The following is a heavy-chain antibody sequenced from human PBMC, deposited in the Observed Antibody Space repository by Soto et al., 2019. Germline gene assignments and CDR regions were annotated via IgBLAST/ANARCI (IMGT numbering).Heavy chain of an antibody. Sequence: PSETLSLTCAVYGGSFSGYYWSWIRQPPGKGLEWIGEINHSGSTNYNPSLKSRVTISVDTSKNQFSLKLSSVTAADTAVYYCARDLMDYDFWSGYAFDPWGQGTLVTVSS. D-gene: IGHD3-3*01. CDR3: ARDLMDYDFWSGYAFDP. J-gene: IGHJ5*02. V-gene: IGHV4-34*01. CDR2: INHSGST. CDR1: GGSFSGYY.